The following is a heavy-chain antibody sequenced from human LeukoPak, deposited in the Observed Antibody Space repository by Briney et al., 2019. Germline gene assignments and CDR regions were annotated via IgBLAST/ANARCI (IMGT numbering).Heavy chain of an antibody. Sequence: ASVKVSCKASGYTFTGYYMHWVRQAPGQGLEWMGGITPIFGTANYAQKFQGRLTITADESTDTAYMELSSLRSEDTAVYYCARLTMAPTLFDYWGQGTLVTVSS. J-gene: IGHJ4*02. CDR1: GYTFTGYY. V-gene: IGHV1-69*13. CDR2: ITPIFGTA. D-gene: IGHD3-10*01. CDR3: ARLTMAPTLFDY.